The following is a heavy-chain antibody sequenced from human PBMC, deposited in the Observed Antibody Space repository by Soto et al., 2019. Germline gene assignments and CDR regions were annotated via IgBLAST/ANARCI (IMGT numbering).Heavy chain of an antibody. CDR1: GYTFTGYY. Sequence: ASVKVSCKASGYTFTGYYMHWVRQAPGQGLEWMGWINPNSGGTNYAQKFQGRVTMTRDTSISTAYMELSRLRSDDTAVYYCARDLFGVVITPDYWGQGPLVTVSS. CDR2: INPNSGGT. V-gene: IGHV1-2*02. D-gene: IGHD3-3*01. CDR3: ARDLFGVVITPDY. J-gene: IGHJ4*02.